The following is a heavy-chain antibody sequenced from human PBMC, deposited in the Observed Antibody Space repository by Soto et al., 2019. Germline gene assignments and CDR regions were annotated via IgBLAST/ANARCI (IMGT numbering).Heavy chain of an antibody. CDR1: GYTFTPYP. J-gene: IGHJ5*02. D-gene: IGHD2-21*01. V-gene: IGHV1-3*04. CDR3: GRAPLCGGKCYANYLHP. CDR2: INIGNGNT. Sequence: ASVKVSCKASGYTFTPYPIHWVRQAPGQGLEWMGWINIGNGNTQYSENFQGRVTITRDTSATTVYMELSSLRSEDTAIYYCGRAPLCGGKCYANYLHPRDKGTLVTVSS.